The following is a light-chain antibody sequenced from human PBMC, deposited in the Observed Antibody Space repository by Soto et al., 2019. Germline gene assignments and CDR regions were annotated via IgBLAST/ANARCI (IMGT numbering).Light chain of an antibody. CDR2: NTN. CDR3: AAWDDSLNGRV. CDR1: SSNIGSNA. J-gene: IGLJ3*02. Sequence: QSVLTQPPSASGTPGQRVTISCSGSSSNIGSNAVNWYQQLPGTAPKVLIYNTNQRPSGLPDRFSGSKSGTSASLAISGLQSEDEADYYCAAWDDSLNGRVFGGGTKLTVL. V-gene: IGLV1-44*01.